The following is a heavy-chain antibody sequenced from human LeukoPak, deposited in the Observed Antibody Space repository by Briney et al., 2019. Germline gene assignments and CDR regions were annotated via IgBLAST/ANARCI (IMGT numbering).Heavy chain of an antibody. J-gene: IGHJ5*01. CDR2: ISSNGAYI. CDR3: AREGGRGYSGCDWFDL. D-gene: IGHD5-12*01. Sequence: PGGSLRLSCAASGFPFRTYTRNWVRQAPGKGLEWVSSISSNGAYIYYADSLRGRFTISRDNAENSLYLEMNSLRDEDTAVYYCAREGGRGYSGCDWFDLWGPGTLVTVSS. V-gene: IGHV3-21*01. CDR1: GFPFRTYT.